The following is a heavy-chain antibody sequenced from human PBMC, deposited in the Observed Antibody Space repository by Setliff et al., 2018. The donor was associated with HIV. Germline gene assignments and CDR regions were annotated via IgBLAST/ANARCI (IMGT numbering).Heavy chain of an antibody. D-gene: IGHD6-19*01. Sequence: PGESLKISCKGFGYKFTTYWIGWVRQMPGKGLECMGIIYPGDSQTKYSPSFRGQVTISVDMSISTAYLEWSSLEASDTAMYYCARAYSSVWYVFDTWGPGTLVTVSS. CDR3: ARAYSSVWYVFDT. J-gene: IGHJ4*02. V-gene: IGHV5-51*01. CDR2: IYPGDSQT. CDR1: GYKFTTYW.